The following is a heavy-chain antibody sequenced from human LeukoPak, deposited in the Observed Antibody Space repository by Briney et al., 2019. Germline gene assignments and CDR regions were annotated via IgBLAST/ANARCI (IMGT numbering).Heavy chain of an antibody. CDR2: MNPNSGNT. V-gene: IGHV1-8*02. CDR1: EGTKYYA. CDR3: ARAANPYYYGSSGHHDY. J-gene: IGHJ4*02. Sequence: ASVKVSCKVSEGTKYYAINWVRQATGQGLEWMGWMNPNSGNTGYAQKLQGRVTMTRNTSISTAYMELSSLRSEDTAVYYCARAANPYYYGSSGHHDYWGQGTLVTVSS. D-gene: IGHD3-22*01.